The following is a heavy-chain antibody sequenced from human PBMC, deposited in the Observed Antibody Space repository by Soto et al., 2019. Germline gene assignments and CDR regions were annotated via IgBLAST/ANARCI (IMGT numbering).Heavy chain of an antibody. V-gene: IGHV3-23*01. J-gene: IGHJ6*02. D-gene: IGHD3-3*01. CDR1: GFTFSSYA. Sequence: GSLRLSCAASGFTFSSYAMSWVRQAPGKGREWVSAISGSGGSTYYADSVKSRFTISRDNSKNTLYLQMNSLRAEDTAVYYWAKDSVGYDFWSGYYSYYYYYGMDVWGQGTTVTVSS. CDR3: AKDSVGYDFWSGYYSYYYYYGMDV. CDR2: ISGSGGST.